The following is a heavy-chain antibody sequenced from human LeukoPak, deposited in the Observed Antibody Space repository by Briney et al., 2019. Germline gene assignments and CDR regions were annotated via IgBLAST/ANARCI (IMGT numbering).Heavy chain of an antibody. CDR3: AREGRMAIDY. CDR1: GFTFSSYS. D-gene: IGHD5-24*01. J-gene: IGHJ4*02. Sequence: GGSLRLSCAASGFTFSSYSMNWVRQAPGKGLEWVSYISSSSSTIYYADSVKGRFTISRDNAKNSLYLQMSSLRAEDTAVYYCAREGRMAIDYWGQGTLVTVSS. V-gene: IGHV3-48*04. CDR2: ISSSSSTI.